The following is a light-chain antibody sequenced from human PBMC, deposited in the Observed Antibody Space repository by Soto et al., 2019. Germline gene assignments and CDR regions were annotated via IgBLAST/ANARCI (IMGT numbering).Light chain of an antibody. J-gene: IGLJ7*01. CDR2: RNN. V-gene: IGLV1-44*01. Sequence: QPVLTQPPSASGTPGQRVTISCSGSSSNIGSNTINWYQQLPGRAPKLLIHRNNQRPSGVPDRFSGSKSGTSASLAISGLQSEDEADYYCAAWDDSLNGAVFGGGTQLTVL. CDR1: SSNIGSNT. CDR3: AAWDDSLNGAV.